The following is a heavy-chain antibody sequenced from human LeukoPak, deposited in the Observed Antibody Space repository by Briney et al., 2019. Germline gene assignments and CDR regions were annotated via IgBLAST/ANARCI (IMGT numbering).Heavy chain of an antibody. CDR3: AKDRKVVRYSQGLYGMDV. D-gene: IGHD3-9*01. Sequence: RGSLRLSCAASGFTFSSYGMHWVRQAPGKGLEWVAVISYDGSNKYYADSVKGRFTISRDNSKNTLYLQMNSLRAEDTAVYYCAKDRKVVRYSQGLYGMDVWGQGTTVTVSS. CDR1: GFTFSSYG. CDR2: ISYDGSNK. V-gene: IGHV3-30*18. J-gene: IGHJ6*02.